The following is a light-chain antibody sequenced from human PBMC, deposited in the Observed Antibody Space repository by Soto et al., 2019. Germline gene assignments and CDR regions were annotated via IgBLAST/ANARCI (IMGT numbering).Light chain of an antibody. CDR1: QSVSSY. J-gene: IGKJ4*01. V-gene: IGKV3-11*01. CDR3: QQRSNWPPVT. CDR2: DAS. Sequence: EIVLTQSRATLSLSPGERATLSCRASQSVSSYLAWYQQKPGQAPRLLIYDASNRATGIPARFSGSGSGTDFTLTICSLEPEDFAIYYCQQRSNWPPVTFGGGTKVEIK.